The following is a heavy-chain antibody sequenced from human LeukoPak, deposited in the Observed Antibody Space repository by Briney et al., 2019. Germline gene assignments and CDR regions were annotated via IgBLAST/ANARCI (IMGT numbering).Heavy chain of an antibody. D-gene: IGHD2-2*01. V-gene: IGHV1-69*02. J-gene: IGHJ4*02. Sequence: GSSVKLSCKASRGTFSSYTISWVRQAPGQGLEWMGGISPILSIKNYAQKIHGRVTITADKSTSTAYRELSSLSAEDTVVYYCVSLSRGHGLFDYGGQGTLVTVSS. CDR3: VSLSRGHGLFDY. CDR2: ISPILSIK. CDR1: RGTFSSYT.